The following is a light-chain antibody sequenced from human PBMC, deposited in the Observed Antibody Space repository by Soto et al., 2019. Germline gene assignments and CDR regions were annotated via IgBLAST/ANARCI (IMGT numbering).Light chain of an antibody. Sequence: QSVLTQPPSASGSPGQSVTISCTGTRSDLGGYNYVSWYQQHPGKAPKLIIYEVSQRPSGVPDRFSGSKSGNTASLTVSGLQAEDEAVYHCSSYAGSNNVVLGGGTQLTVL. J-gene: IGLJ2*01. V-gene: IGLV2-8*01. CDR1: RSDLGGYNY. CDR3: SSYAGSNNVV. CDR2: EVS.